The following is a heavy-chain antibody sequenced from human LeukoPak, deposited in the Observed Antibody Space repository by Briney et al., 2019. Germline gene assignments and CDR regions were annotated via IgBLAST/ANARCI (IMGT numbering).Heavy chain of an antibody. Sequence: GGSLRLSCAASGFTFSSYAMSWVRQAPGKGLEWVSAISGSGGSTYYADSVKGRFTISRDNSKNTLYLQMNGLRAEDTAVYYCATRKSSGYMRDAFDIWGQGTMVTVSS. CDR1: GFTFSSYA. V-gene: IGHV3-23*01. J-gene: IGHJ3*02. CDR2: ISGSGGST. D-gene: IGHD3-22*01. CDR3: ATRKSSGYMRDAFDI.